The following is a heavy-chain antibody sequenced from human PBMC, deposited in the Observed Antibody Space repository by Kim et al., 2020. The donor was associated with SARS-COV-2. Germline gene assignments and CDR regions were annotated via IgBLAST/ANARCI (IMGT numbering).Heavy chain of an antibody. V-gene: IGHV4-34*01. CDR3: ARHGSGSGGHSARPD. CDR2: TDLSGNT. J-gene: IGHJ2*01. Sequence: SETLSLTCAVYVGSFSGYFWTWIRQVPGKGLEWIGETDLSGNTRYNPSLQSRVSISVDTSKNQFSLKLISVTSADTAVYYCARHGSGSGGHSARPDWGR. CDR1: VGSFSGYF. D-gene: IGHD3-10*01.